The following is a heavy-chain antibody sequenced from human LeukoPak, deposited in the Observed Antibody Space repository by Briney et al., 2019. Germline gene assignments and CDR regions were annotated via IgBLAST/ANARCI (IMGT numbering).Heavy chain of an antibody. CDR1: GYSISSGYY. J-gene: IGHJ6*02. V-gene: IGHV4-38-2*02. D-gene: IGHD3-10*01. Sequence: SETLSLTCTVSGYSISSGYYWGWIRQPPRKGLEWIGSIYHSGSTYYNPSLKSRVTISVDTSKNQFSLKLSSVTAADTAVYYCARDRLLWFGELLMGRNYYYGMDVWGQGTTVTVSS. CDR2: IYHSGST. CDR3: ARDRLLWFGELLMGRNYYYGMDV.